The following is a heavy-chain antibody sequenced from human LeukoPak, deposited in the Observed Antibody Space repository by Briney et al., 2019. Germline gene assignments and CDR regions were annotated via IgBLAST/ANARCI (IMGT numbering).Heavy chain of an antibody. CDR2: IIPIFGTA. V-gene: IGHV1-69*13. J-gene: IGHJ4*02. D-gene: IGHD5-24*01. Sequence: GASVKVSCKASGGTFSSYAISWVRQAPGQGLEWMGGIIPIFGTANYAQKFQGRVTITADESTSTAYMELSRLRSDDTAVYYCARVFPTGERWLQFEVFWGQGTLVTVSS. CDR3: ARVFPTGERWLQFEVF. CDR1: GGTFSSYA.